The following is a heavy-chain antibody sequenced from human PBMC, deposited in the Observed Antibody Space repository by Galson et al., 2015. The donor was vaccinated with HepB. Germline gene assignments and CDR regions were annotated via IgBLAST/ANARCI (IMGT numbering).Heavy chain of an antibody. V-gene: IGHV3-30*04. CDR2: ISYDGSNK. CDR3: VRGYDYGYYVRAFDI. D-gene: IGHD3-10*02. J-gene: IGHJ3*02. CDR1: GFTFTSSA. Sequence: SLRLSCAASGFTFTSSAMHWGRQAPGKGLEWVAVISYDGSNKYYADFVKGRFTLSRDNSKNTLYLQMTSLRVEDTAVYYCVRGYDYGYYVRAFDIWGQGTMVTVSS.